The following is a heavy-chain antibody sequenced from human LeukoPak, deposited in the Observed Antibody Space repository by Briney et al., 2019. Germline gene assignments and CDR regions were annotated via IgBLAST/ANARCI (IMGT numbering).Heavy chain of an antibody. CDR2: ISGSGSTT. D-gene: IGHD3-10*01. CDR1: GFTFGSYA. Sequence: GGSLRLSCAASGFTFGSYAMSWVRQAPGKGLEWVSAISGSGSTTYYADSVKGRFAISRDNSKNTLYLQMNSLRAEDTAVYYCAKVTGSGIWGQGTLVIVSS. CDR3: AKVTGSGI. J-gene: IGHJ4*02. V-gene: IGHV3-23*01.